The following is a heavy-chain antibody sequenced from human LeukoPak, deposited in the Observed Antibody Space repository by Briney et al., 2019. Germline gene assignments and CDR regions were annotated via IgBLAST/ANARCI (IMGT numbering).Heavy chain of an antibody. Sequence: GGSLRLSCAASGFTFSSYGMHWVRQAPGKGLEWVAFIRYDGSNKYYADSVKGRFTISRDNSKNTLYLQMNSLRAEDTAVYYCAKDRRDYSNPYYFDYWGQGTLVTVYS. V-gene: IGHV3-30*02. D-gene: IGHD4-11*01. CDR1: GFTFSSYG. J-gene: IGHJ4*02. CDR2: IRYDGSNK. CDR3: AKDRRDYSNPYYFDY.